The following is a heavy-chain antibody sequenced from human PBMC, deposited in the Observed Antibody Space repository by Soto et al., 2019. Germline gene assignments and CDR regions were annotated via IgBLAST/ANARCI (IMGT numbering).Heavy chain of an antibody. D-gene: IGHD4-4*01. CDR2: IIPIFGTA. V-gene: IGHV1-69*12. CDR3: AIGGNYFLSRSCFDP. J-gene: IGHJ5*02. Sequence: QVQLVQSGAEVKKPGSSVKVSCKASGGTFSSYAISWVRQAPGQGLEWMGGIIPIFGTANYAQKFQGRVTITADESTSTAYLDLSSLRTVDTAVYYCAIGGNYFLSRSCFDPWRQGTLVTVSS. CDR1: GGTFSSYA.